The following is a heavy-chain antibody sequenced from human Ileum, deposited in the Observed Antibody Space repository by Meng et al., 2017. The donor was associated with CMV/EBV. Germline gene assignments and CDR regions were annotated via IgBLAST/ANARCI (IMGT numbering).Heavy chain of an antibody. V-gene: IGHV1-2*02. CDR1: GYTFTGYY. J-gene: IGHJ6*02. D-gene: IGHD2-8*01. CDR3: ARAHIVLMVSYGMDV. Sequence: ASVKVSCKASGYTFTGYYMHWVRQAPGQGLEWMGWINPNSGGTNYAQNFQGRVTMTTDTSTSTAYMELRSLRSDDTAVYYCARAHIVLMVSYGMDVWGQGTTVTVSS. CDR2: INPNSGGT.